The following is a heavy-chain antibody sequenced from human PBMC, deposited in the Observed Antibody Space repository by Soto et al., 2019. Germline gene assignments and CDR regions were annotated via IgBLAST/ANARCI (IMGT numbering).Heavy chain of an antibody. D-gene: IGHD6-19*01. CDR1: GFTFSSYS. J-gene: IGHJ4*02. CDR2: ISSSSSYI. V-gene: IGHV3-21*01. Sequence: GGSLRLSCAASGFTFSSYSMNWVRQAPGKGLEWVSSISSSSSYIYYADSVKGRFTISRDNAKNSLYLQMNSLRAEDTAVYYCARDSPYSIAVAAKGYYFDYWGQGTLVTVSS. CDR3: ARDSPYSIAVAAKGYYFDY.